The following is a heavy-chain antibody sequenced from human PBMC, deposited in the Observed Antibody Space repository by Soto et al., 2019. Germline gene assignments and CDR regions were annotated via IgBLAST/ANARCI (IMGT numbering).Heavy chain of an antibody. V-gene: IGHV3-21*01. D-gene: IGHD3-16*02. CDR2: ISSSSSYI. J-gene: IGHJ4*02. CDR3: ASGGFGGVITFDY. Sequence: GGSLRLSCAASGFTFSSYSMNWVRQAPGKGLEWVSSISSSSSYIYYADSVKGRFTISRDNAKNSLYLQMNSLRAEDTAVYYCASGGFGGVITFDYWGQGTLVTVS. CDR1: GFTFSSYS.